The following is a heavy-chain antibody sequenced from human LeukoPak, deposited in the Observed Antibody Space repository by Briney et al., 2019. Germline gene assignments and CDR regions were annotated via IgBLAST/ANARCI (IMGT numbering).Heavy chain of an antibody. CDR3: ANSITYYDFWSGYPAQN. CDR2: IYYSGST. D-gene: IGHD3-3*01. CDR1: GGSISSSSYY. Sequence: SETLSLTCTVSGGSISSSSYYWGWIRQPPGKGLEWIGSIYYSGSTYYNPSLKSRVTISVDTSKNQFSLKLSSVTAADTAVYYCANSITYYDFWSGYPAQNWGQGTLVTVSS. V-gene: IGHV4-39*01. J-gene: IGHJ4*02.